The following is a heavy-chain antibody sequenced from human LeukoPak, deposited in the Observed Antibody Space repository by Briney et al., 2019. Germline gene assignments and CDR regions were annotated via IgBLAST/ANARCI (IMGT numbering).Heavy chain of an antibody. V-gene: IGHV3-21*01. Sequence: GGSLRLSCTASGFTFSTYYMNWVRQAPGKGLEWVSSITSSSSSIYYGDSVKGRFTISRDNAKNSLWLQLNSLRVEDTAVYYCARGAHSGYDGGYYYYMDVWGKGTTVTVSS. CDR3: ARGAHSGYDGGYYYYMDV. CDR2: ITSSSSSI. D-gene: IGHD5-12*01. CDR1: GFTFSTYY. J-gene: IGHJ6*03.